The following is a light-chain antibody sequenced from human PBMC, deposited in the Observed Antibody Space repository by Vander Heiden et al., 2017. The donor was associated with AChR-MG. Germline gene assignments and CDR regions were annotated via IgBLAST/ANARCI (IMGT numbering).Light chain of an antibody. J-gene: IGKJ1*01. CDR3: QQRSNWQT. V-gene: IGKV3-11*01. CDR2: DAS. Sequence: EIVLTQSPATLCLSPGERATLSCRASQSVSGYFAWYQQKPGQAPRLLIYDASNRATGIPARFSGSGSGTDFTLTISSLEPEDFAVYYCQQRSNWQTFGQGTKVEIK. CDR1: QSVSGY.